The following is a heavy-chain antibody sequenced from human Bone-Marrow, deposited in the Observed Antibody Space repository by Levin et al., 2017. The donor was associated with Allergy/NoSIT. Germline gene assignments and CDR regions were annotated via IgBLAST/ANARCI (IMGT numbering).Heavy chain of an antibody. CDR2: IYSGGST. CDR3: ARGRAVAPYYFDY. CDR1: GFTVSSNY. J-gene: IGHJ4*02. Sequence: LSLTCAASGFTVSSNYMSWVRQAPGKGLEWVSVIYSGGSTYYADSVKGRFTISRDNSKNTLYLQMNSLRAEDTAVYYCARGRAVAPYYFDYWGQGTLVTVSS. D-gene: IGHD6-19*01. V-gene: IGHV3-53*01.